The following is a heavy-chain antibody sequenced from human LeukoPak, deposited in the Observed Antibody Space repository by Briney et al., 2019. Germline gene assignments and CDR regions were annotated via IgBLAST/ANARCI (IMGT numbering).Heavy chain of an antibody. J-gene: IGHJ5*02. D-gene: IGHD3-10*01. V-gene: IGHV4-38-2*02. CDR1: GYSISSGYY. CDR2: IYHSGST. Sequence: PSETLSLTCTVSGYSISSGYYWGWIRQPPGKGLEWIGSIYHSGSTNYNPSLKSRVTISVDTSKNQFSLKLSSVTAADTAIYYCARGGYYGSGNDFRFDPWGQGTLVTVSS. CDR3: ARGGYYGSGNDFRFDP.